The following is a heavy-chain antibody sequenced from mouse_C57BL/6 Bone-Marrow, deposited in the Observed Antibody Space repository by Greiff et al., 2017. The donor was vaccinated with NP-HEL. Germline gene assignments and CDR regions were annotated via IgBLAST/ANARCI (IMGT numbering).Heavy chain of an antibody. V-gene: IGHV5-6*01. CDR1: GFTFSSYG. Sequence: VQLQQSGGDLVKPGGSLKLSCAASGFTFSSYGMSWVRQTPDKRLEWVATISSGGSYTYYPDSVKGRFTISRDNAKNTLYLQMSSLKSEDTAMYYCARRPITTVVAKYYFDYWGQGTTLTVSS. CDR2: ISSGGSYT. CDR3: ARRPITTVVAKYYFDY. D-gene: IGHD1-1*01. J-gene: IGHJ2*01.